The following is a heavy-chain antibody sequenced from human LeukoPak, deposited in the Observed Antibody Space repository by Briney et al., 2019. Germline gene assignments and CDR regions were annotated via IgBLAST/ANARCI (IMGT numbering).Heavy chain of an antibody. CDR3: ARGPAAAGTFDY. CDR1: GGSFSGYY. CDR2: INHSGST. V-gene: IGHV4-34*01. J-gene: IGHJ4*02. Sequence: SETLSLTCAVYGGSFSGYYWSWIRQPPGKGLEWIGEINHSGSTNYNPSLKSRVTISVDTSKNQFSLKLSSVTAADTAVYYCARGPAAAGTFDYWGQGTLVTVSS. D-gene: IGHD6-13*01.